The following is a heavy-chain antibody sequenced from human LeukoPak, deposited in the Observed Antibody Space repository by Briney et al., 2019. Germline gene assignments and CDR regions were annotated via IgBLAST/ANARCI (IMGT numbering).Heavy chain of an antibody. Sequence: GGSLRLSCAASGFTFSSYAMSWVRQAPGKGLEWVSAISGSGGSTYYADSVKGRFTISRAKNTLYLQMHSLRAEDTAVYYCAKGQTVLMVATCDYWGQGTLVTVSS. CDR1: GFTFSSYA. CDR2: ISGSGGST. D-gene: IGHD2-8*01. J-gene: IGHJ4*02. CDR3: AKGQTVLMVATCDY. V-gene: IGHV3-23*01.